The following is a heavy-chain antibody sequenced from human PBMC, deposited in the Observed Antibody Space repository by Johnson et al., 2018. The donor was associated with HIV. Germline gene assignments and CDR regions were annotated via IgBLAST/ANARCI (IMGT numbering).Heavy chain of an antibody. V-gene: IGHV3-9*01. Sequence: QLVESGGGLVQPGRSLRLSCAASGFTVDDYAMHWVRQAPGKGLEWFSGISWNSGSIGYADSVKGRFTISRDNSKNTLYLQMNSLRAEDTAVYYCAKVKLELRYRAFDIWGQGTMVTVSS. CDR2: ISWNSGSI. CDR3: AKVKLELRYRAFDI. CDR1: GFTVDDYA. J-gene: IGHJ3*02. D-gene: IGHD1-7*01.